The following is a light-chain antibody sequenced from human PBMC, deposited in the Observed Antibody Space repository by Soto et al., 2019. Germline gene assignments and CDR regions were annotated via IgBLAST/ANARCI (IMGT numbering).Light chain of an antibody. Sequence: EIVLTQSPATLSLSPGERVTLSCRASQSVSNSYLAWYQQRPGQAPRLLIYGASNRATGIPDRFSGSGSGTDFTLSITSLQPEDFATYYCQQSYGAPITFGQGTRLEIK. V-gene: IGKV3D-20*02. CDR3: QQSYGAPIT. CDR1: QSVSNSY. CDR2: GAS. J-gene: IGKJ5*01.